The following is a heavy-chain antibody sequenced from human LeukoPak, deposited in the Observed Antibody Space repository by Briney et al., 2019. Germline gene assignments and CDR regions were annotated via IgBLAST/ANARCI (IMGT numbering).Heavy chain of an antibody. Sequence: GGSLRLSCAASGFTFSDYYMSWIRQAPGKGLEWVSYISSSGSTIYYADSVKGQFTISRDNAKNSLYLQMNSLRAEDTAVYYCARVGAVADQEDTDVLYWGQGTLVTVSS. CDR3: ARVGAVADQEDTDVLY. J-gene: IGHJ4*02. V-gene: IGHV3-11*01. CDR2: ISSSGSTI. CDR1: GFTFSDYY. D-gene: IGHD6-19*01.